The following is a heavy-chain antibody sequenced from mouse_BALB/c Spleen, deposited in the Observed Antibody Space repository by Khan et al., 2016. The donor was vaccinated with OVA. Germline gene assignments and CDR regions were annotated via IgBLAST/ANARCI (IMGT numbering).Heavy chain of an antibody. CDR3: TRLAYYYDSEWFAY. V-gene: IGHV5-6*01. CDR2: VSTGGGYT. J-gene: IGHJ3*01. CDR1: GFTFSTYG. Sequence: EVQGVESGGDLVKPGGSLKLSCAASGFTFSTYGMSWVRQTPDKRLEWVATVSTGGGYTYYPDSVKGRFTISRDNAKNTLYLQMSGLKSEDTAMFYCTRLAYYYDSEWFAYWGQGTLVTVSA. D-gene: IGHD1-1*01.